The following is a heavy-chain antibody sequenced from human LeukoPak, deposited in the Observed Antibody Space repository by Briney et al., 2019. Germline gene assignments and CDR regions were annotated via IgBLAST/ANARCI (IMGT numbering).Heavy chain of an antibody. V-gene: IGHV4-30-4*01. CDR3: ARATYYYDSSGYYYSNDAFDI. D-gene: IGHD3-22*01. CDR2: IYYSGST. J-gene: IGHJ3*02. CDR1: GGSISSGDYY. Sequence: PSQTLSLTYTVSGGSISSGDYYWSWIRQPPGKGLEWIGYIYYSGSTYYNPSLKSRVTISVDTSKNQFSLKLSSVTAADTAVYYCARATYYYDSSGYYYSNDAFDIWGQGTMVTVSS.